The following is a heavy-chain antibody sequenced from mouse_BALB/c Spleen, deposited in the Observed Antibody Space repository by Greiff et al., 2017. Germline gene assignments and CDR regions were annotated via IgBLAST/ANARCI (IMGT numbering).Heavy chain of an antibody. Sequence: VQLQQSGPGLVQPSQSLSITCTVPGFSLTSYGVHWVRQSPGKGLEWLGVIWSGGSTDYNAAFISRLSISKDNSKSQVFFKMNSLQANDTAIYYCARNRGGNYGWFAYWGQGTLVTVSA. J-gene: IGHJ3*01. CDR2: IWSGGST. CDR1: GFSLTSYG. D-gene: IGHD1-1*01. V-gene: IGHV2-2*02. CDR3: ARNRGGNYGWFAY.